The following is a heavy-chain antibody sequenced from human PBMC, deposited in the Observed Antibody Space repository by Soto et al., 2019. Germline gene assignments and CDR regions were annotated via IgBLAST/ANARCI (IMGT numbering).Heavy chain of an antibody. Sequence: PGGSLRLSCVASGFSFSDYWMSWVRQAPGKGPEWVANIKFDGSEKQYVDSVRGRFSISRDNFRNSLFLQMNSLRAGDTAIYYCVKDGGYCSSATCYSPRNHYFDSWGQGTLVTV. D-gene: IGHD2-2*01. CDR3: VKDGGYCSSATCYSPRNHYFDS. V-gene: IGHV3-7*03. CDR1: GFSFSDYW. CDR2: IKFDGSEK. J-gene: IGHJ4*02.